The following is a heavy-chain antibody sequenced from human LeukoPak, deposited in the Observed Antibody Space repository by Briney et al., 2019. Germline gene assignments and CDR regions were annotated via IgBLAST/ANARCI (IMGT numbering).Heavy chain of an antibody. CDR1: GYTFTGYY. CDR3: ARNLWFGESSDAFDM. J-gene: IGHJ3*02. D-gene: IGHD3-10*01. CDR2: INPNSGGT. Sequence: GASVKVSCKASGYTFTGYYMHWVRQGPGQGLEWMGWINPNSGGTNYAQKFQGRVTMTRDTSISTAYMELSRLRSDDTAVYYCARNLWFGESSDAFDMWGQGTMVTVSS. V-gene: IGHV1-2*02.